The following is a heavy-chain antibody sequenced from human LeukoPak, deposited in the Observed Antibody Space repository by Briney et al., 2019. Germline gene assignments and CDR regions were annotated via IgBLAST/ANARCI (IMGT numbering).Heavy chain of an antibody. V-gene: IGHV3-7*04. J-gene: IGHJ4*02. CDR2: IKQDGSEK. CDR3: ARGPNWNDDYYFDY. CDR1: GFTFSSYW. Sequence: GGSLRLSCAASGFTFSSYWMNWVRQAPGKGLEWVANIKQDGSEKYYVDSVKGRFTISRDNAKNSLYLQMNSLRAEDTAVYYCARGPNWNDDYYFDYWGQGTLVTVSS. D-gene: IGHD1-1*01.